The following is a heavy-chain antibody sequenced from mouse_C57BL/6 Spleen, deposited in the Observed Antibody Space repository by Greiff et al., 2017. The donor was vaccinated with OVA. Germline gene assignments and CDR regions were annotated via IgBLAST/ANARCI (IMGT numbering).Heavy chain of an antibody. J-gene: IGHJ4*01. Sequence: VQLQQPGAELVMPGASVKLSCKASGYTFTSYWMHWVKQRPGQGLEWIGEIDPSDSYTNYNQKFKGKSTLTVDKSSSTAYMQLSSLTSEDSAVYYCARDGSSYPHAMDYWGQGTSVTVSS. CDR3: ARDGSSYPHAMDY. D-gene: IGHD1-1*01. CDR1: GYTFTSYW. V-gene: IGHV1-69*01. CDR2: IDPSDSYT.